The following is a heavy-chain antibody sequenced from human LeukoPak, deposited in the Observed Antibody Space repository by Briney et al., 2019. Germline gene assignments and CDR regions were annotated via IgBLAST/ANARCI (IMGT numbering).Heavy chain of an antibody. CDR1: GGSFSGYY. CDR2: VNHSGSI. Sequence: SETLSLTCAVYGGSFSGYYWSWIRQPPGKGLEWIGEVNHSGSINYNPSLKSRVTISVDTSKNQFSLKLSSVTAADTAVYYCARGDSSGYIFGNWFDPWGQGTLVTVSS. V-gene: IGHV4-34*01. CDR3: ARGDSSGYIFGNWFDP. J-gene: IGHJ5*02. D-gene: IGHD3-22*01.